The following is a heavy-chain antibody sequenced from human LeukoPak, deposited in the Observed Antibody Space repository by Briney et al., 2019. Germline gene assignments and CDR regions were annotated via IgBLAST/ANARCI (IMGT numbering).Heavy chain of an antibody. CDR3: ARRGYSGYDYGLDY. V-gene: IGHV3-7*01. J-gene: IGHJ4*02. CDR2: IKQDGSEK. Sequence: GSLRLSCAASGFTFSSYWMSWVRQAPGKGLEWVANIKQDGSEKYYVDSVKGRFTISRDNAKNSLYLQMNSLRAEDTAVYYCARRGYSGYDYGLDYWGQGTLVTVSS. D-gene: IGHD5-12*01. CDR1: GFTFSSYW.